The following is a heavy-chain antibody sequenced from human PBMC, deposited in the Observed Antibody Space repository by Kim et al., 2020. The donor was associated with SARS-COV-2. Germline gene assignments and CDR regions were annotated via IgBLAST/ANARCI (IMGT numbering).Heavy chain of an antibody. D-gene: IGHD3-10*01. CDR3: ARDPLSRLRGLTDS. Sequence: GGSLRISCAASGFTFISCAIHWVRQAPGKGLEWVAVISYDGSNKNYADSVKGRFTISRDNSKNTLYLQMNSLRAEDTALYYCARDPLSRLRGLTDS. J-gene: IGHJ5*01. V-gene: IGHV3-30-3*01. CDR2: ISYDGSNK. CDR1: GFTFISCA.